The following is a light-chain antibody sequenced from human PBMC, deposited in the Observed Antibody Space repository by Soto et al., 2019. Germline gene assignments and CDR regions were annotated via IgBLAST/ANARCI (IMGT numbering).Light chain of an antibody. J-gene: IGKJ1*01. CDR3: QQYNSYSRT. CDR2: DAS. Sequence: DIQMTQSPSTLSASVGDRVTITCRASQSISSWLAWYQQKPGKAPKLLIYDASSLESGVPSRFSGSGSGTEFTLTISSLQSDDVATYHCQQYNSYSRTFGQGTKVEIK. V-gene: IGKV1-5*01. CDR1: QSISSW.